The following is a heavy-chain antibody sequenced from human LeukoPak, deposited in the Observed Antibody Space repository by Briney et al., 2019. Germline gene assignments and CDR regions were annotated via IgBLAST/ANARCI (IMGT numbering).Heavy chain of an antibody. CDR3: AKGAGGFSYYNWFDP. J-gene: IGHJ5*02. CDR1: GYSISSGYY. V-gene: IGHV4-38-2*02. D-gene: IGHD5-18*01. Sequence: PSETLSLTCTVSGYSISSGYYWGWIRQPPGKGLEWIGSIYHSGSTYYNPSLKSRVTISVDTSKNQFSLKLSSVTAADTAIYYCAKGAGGFSYYNWFDPWGQGTLVTVSS. CDR2: IYHSGST.